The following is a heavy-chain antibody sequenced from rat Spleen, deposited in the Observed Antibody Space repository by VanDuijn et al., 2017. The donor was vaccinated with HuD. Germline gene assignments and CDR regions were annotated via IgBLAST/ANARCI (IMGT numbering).Heavy chain of an antibody. Sequence: EVQLVESGGGLVQPGRSLKLSCAASGFTFSNYYMAWVRQAPTKGLEWVAYITTGCDTSFYRDSVKGRFTISRDNAKSTLYLQMVSLRSEDTATYYCTTGTIAAPYWYFDFWGPGTMVTVSS. J-gene: IGHJ1*01. D-gene: IGHD1-2*01. CDR3: TTGTIAAPYWYFDF. V-gene: IGHV5-27*01. CDR2: ITTGCDTS. CDR1: GFTFSNYY.